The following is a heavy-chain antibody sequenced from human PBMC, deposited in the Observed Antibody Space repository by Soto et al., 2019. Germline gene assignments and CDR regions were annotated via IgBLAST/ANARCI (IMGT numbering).Heavy chain of an antibody. Sequence: QAGGSLRLSCAASGFTFSSYWMSWVRQAPGKGLEWVANIKQDGSEKYYVDSVKGRFTISRDNAKNSLYLQMNSLRAEDTAVYYCARDADVVLPPDISARIWFDPWGQGTLVTVSS. D-gene: IGHD3-9*01. CDR2: IKQDGSEK. CDR1: GFTFSSYW. V-gene: IGHV3-7*01. CDR3: ARDADVVLPPDISARIWFDP. J-gene: IGHJ5*02.